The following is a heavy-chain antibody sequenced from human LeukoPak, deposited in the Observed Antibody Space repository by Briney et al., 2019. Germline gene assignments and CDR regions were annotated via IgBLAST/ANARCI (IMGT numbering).Heavy chain of an antibody. J-gene: IGHJ5*02. CDR1: GGSISSSSYY. CDR2: IYYGGST. CDR3: ARDKWLANWFDP. Sequence: SETLSLTCTVSGGSISSSSYYWGWIRQPPGKGLEWIGSIYYGGSTYYNPSLKSRVTISVDTSKNQFSLKLSSVTAADTAVYYCARDKWLANWFDPWGQGTLVTVSS. D-gene: IGHD6-19*01. V-gene: IGHV4-39*07.